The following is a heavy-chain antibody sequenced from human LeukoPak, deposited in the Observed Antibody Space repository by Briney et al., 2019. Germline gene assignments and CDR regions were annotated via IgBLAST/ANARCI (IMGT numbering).Heavy chain of an antibody. CDR2: IIPIFGTA. CDR1: GYTFTSYD. J-gene: IGHJ4*02. CDR3: ARYSDYYDSSGYYLDY. D-gene: IGHD3-22*01. Sequence: ASVKVSCKASGYTFTSYDINWVRQAPGQGLEWMGGIIPIFGTANYAQKFQGRVTITTDESTSTAYMELSSLRSEDTAVYYCARYSDYYDSSGYYLDYWGQGTLVTVSS. V-gene: IGHV1-69*05.